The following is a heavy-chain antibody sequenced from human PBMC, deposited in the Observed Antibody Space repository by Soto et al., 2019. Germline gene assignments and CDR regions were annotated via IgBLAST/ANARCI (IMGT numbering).Heavy chain of an antibody. V-gene: IGHV1-69*13. CDR2: IIPIFGTA. CDR3: ARDLLADYDSSGYYYNYFDY. CDR1: GGTFGSYA. Sequence: ASVKVSCKASGGTFGSYAISWVRQAPGQGLEWVGGIIPIFGTANYAQKFQGRVTITADESTSTAYMELSSLRSEDTAVYYCARDLLADYDSSGYYYNYFDYWGQGTLVTVSS. D-gene: IGHD3-22*01. J-gene: IGHJ4*02.